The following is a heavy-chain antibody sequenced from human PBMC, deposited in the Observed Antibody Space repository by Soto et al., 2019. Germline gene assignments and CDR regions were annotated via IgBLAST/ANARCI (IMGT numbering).Heavy chain of an antibody. V-gene: IGHV1-2*02. CDR1: GYAFSNYF. CDR3: ARDSRVGQSVISHHLFDL. J-gene: IGHJ2*01. CDR2: INPNSGGT. Sequence: ASVKVSCKASGYAFSNYFIYWIRQAPGQGLECMGWINPNSGGTVYAQKFQGRVTMTRDMSVDTAYMELSSLRSDDTAVYYCARDSRVGQSVISHHLFDLWGRGTLVTVYS.